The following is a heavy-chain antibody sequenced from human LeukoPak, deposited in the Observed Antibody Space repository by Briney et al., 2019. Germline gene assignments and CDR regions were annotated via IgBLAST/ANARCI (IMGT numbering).Heavy chain of an antibody. V-gene: IGHV1-2*02. CDR1: GYTFTAYS. CDR2: VNPGNGGT. D-gene: IGHD5-18*01. CDR3: ARDPDDPNVDTDY. J-gene: IGHJ4*02. Sequence: ASVKVSCKASGYTFTAYSVHWVRQAPGQGLEWMGWVNPGNGGTKYAQNFQGRVTMTRETSMNTAYMELSGLNSDDTAVYYCARDPDDPNVDTDYWGQGTLVTVSS.